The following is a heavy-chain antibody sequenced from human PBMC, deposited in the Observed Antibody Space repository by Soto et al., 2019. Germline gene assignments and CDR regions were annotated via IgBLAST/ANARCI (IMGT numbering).Heavy chain of an antibody. CDR2: IYSGGST. Sequence: EVQLVETGGGLIQPGGSLRLSCAASGFTVSSNYMSWVRQAPGKGLEWVSVIYSGGSTYYADSVKGRFTISRDNSKNTRYLQMNSLRAEDTAVYYCARDRGVSPPNYYYYGTDVWGQGTTGTV. CDR3: ARDRGVSPPNYYYYGTDV. CDR1: GFTVSSNY. D-gene: IGHD3-10*01. J-gene: IGHJ6*02. V-gene: IGHV3-53*02.